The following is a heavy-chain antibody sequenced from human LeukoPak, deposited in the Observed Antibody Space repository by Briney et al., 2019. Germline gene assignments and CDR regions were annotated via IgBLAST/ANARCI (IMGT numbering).Heavy chain of an antibody. D-gene: IGHD6-19*01. CDR2: ICCDGSSK. CDR3: VRDPPSSGGSFDY. J-gene: IGHJ4*02. V-gene: IGHV3-33*01. CDR1: GFIFKTYG. Sequence: GGSLRLSCAASGFIFKTYGMHWVRQAPGKGLEWVTMICCDGSSKYYGDSVRGRFTISRDNAKNTVYLKINSLRVEETAVYYCVRDPPSSGGSFDYWGQGALVTVSS.